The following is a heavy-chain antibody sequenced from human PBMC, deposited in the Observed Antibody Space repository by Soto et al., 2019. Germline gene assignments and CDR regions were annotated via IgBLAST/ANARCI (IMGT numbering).Heavy chain of an antibody. CDR2: INPNSGGT. J-gene: IGHJ6*02. CDR1: GYTFTGYY. Sequence: ASVKVSCKASGYTFTGYYMHWVRQAPGQGLEWMGWINPNSGGTNYAQKFQGWVTMTRDTSISTAYMELSRLRSDDTAVYYCARDSLMYYDSWSGLNYYYYYGMDVWGQGTTVTVSS. CDR3: ARDSLMYYDSWSGLNYYYYYGMDV. V-gene: IGHV1-2*04. D-gene: IGHD3-3*01.